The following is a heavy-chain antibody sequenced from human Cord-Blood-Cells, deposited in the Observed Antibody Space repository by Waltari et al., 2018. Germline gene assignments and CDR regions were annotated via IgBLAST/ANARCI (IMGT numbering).Heavy chain of an antibody. Sequence: QVQLVESGGGLVKPGGSLRLSCAASGFTFSDYYMSWIRQAPGMGREGDSYISSRGSTIYNADCVKGRFTISRDNANNSLYLQMNSLRAEDTAVYYCARDARSSYYFDYWGQGTLVTVSS. CDR3: ARDARSSYYFDY. J-gene: IGHJ4*02. V-gene: IGHV3-11*01. D-gene: IGHD6-6*01. CDR2: ISSRGSTI. CDR1: GFTFSDYY.